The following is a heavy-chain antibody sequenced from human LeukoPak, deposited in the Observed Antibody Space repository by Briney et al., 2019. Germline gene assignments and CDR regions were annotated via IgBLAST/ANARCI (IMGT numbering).Heavy chain of an antibody. CDR3: ARHGIASVYGDSIDY. V-gene: IGHV5-51*01. CDR1: GYRFTNYW. CDR2: IYPGDSDT. Sequence: GESLKISCKGSGYRFTNYWIGWVRQMSGKGLEWMAIIYPGDSDTRYNPSFQGQVTISADRSISTAYLQWSSLKASDTAMYYCARHGIASVYGDSIDYWGQGTLVTVSS. D-gene: IGHD4-17*01. J-gene: IGHJ4*02.